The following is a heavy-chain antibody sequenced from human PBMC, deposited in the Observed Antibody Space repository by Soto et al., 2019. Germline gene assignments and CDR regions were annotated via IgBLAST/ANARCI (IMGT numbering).Heavy chain of an antibody. V-gene: IGHV1-69*01. Sequence: QVQLVQTGAEVKKPGSSVKGSCKDSGGTFSTNPISWVRQAPGQGLEWIGGTGSGTGPGNSAQTFEGRLTITADEPTNSAYTELSSLSPKNTAINTCGKIISGSTHCDFASWG. D-gene: IGHD2-2*01. CDR2: TGSGTGPG. CDR1: GGTFSTNP. J-gene: IGHJ6*01. CDR3: GKIISGSTHCDFAS.